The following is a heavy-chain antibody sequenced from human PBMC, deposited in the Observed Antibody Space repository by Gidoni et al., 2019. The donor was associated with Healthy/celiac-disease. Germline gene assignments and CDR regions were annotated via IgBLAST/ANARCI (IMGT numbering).Heavy chain of an antibody. V-gene: IGHV4-61*01. Sequence: QVQLQESGPGLVKPSETLSLTCTVSGGSVSSGSYYWSWIRQPPGKGLEWIGYIYYSGSTNYNPSLKSRVTISVDTSKNQFSLKLSSVTAADTAVYYCARDDRGYSSSWYDSSMSWYYGIDVWGQGTTVTVSS. CDR1: GGSVSSGSYY. CDR3: ARDDRGYSSSWYDSSMSWYYGIDV. CDR2: IYYSGST. D-gene: IGHD6-13*01. J-gene: IGHJ6*02.